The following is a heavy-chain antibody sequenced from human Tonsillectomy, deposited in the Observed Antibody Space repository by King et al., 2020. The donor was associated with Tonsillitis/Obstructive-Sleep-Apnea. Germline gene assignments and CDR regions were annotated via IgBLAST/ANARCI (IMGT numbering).Heavy chain of an antibody. CDR2: FDPEHGGT. J-gene: IGHJ4*02. CDR1: GYNVNHLS. CDR3: ATSRARIVEHPAPYFDY. D-gene: IGHD1/OR15-1a*01. Sequence: QLVQSGAEVKKPGASVKVSCRVSGYNVNHLSMHWVRQSPGKGLEWMGGFDPEHGGTVYAQRFQGRVTMTEDTSTNTAYLELSSLRSEDTAMYLCATSRARIVEHPAPYFDYWGQGTLVTVPS. V-gene: IGHV1-24*01.